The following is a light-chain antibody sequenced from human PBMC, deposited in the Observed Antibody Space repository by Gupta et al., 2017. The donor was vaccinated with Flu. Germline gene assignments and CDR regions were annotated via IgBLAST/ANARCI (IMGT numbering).Light chain of an antibody. CDR3: QEYGSSPRT. Sequence: GTLSLSPGERATLSGRASQSVSSSYLAWHQQKPGQAPRLLIYGASIRVTGIPDRFSGSGSGTDFTLTISILDPEDFTVYYCQEYGSSPRTFGQGTKLEIK. J-gene: IGKJ2*01. V-gene: IGKV3-20*01. CDR1: QSVSSSY. CDR2: GAS.